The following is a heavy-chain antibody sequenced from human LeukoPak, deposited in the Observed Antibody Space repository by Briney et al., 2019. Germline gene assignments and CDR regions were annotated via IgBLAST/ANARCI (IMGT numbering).Heavy chain of an antibody. D-gene: IGHD3-22*01. Sequence: GGSLRLSCAASGFTFSSYGMHWVRQAPGKGLEWVAFIRYDGSNKYYADSVKGRFTISRDNSKNTLYLQMNSLRAEDTAVYYCAKDSPAEFWYGSSGWFDYWGQGTLVTVSS. CDR2: IRYDGSNK. J-gene: IGHJ4*02. CDR3: AKDSPAEFWYGSSGWFDY. CDR1: GFTFSSYG. V-gene: IGHV3-30*02.